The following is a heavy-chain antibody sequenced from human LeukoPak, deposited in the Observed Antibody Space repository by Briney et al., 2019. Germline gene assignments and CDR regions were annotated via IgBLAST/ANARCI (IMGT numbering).Heavy chain of an antibody. CDR2: INPNSGGT. Sequence: GSSVKVSCKASGGTFTGYYMHWVRQAPGQGLEWMGRINPNSGGTNYAQKFQGRVTMTRDTSISTAYMELSRLRSDDTAVYYCARGWGGIDSSGYPFDYWGQGTLVTVSS. V-gene: IGHV1-2*06. J-gene: IGHJ4*02. CDR3: ARGWGGIDSSGYPFDY. CDR1: GGTFTGYY. D-gene: IGHD3-22*01.